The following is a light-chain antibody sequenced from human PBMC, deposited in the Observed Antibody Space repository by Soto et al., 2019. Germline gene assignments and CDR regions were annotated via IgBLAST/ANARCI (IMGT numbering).Light chain of an antibody. V-gene: IGKV3-20*01. CDR3: QQYDSSPRT. J-gene: IGKJ1*01. CDR2: RTS. Sequence: ETVMTQSPGTLSVSLGERATLSCRASRSVSSYLAWYQQKPGQAPRLLIYRTSNRATGIPDRFSGSGSGTDFTLTISRLEPEDFAVYWCQQYDSSPRTFGQGTKVDIK. CDR1: RSVSSY.